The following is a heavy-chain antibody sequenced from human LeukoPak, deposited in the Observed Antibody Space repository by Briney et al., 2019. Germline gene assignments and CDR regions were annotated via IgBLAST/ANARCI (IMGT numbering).Heavy chain of an antibody. V-gene: IGHV3-48*01. CDR2: ISISSSTI. D-gene: IGHD6-19*01. CDR3: AKEGTSSGWYVVSHYYYMDV. J-gene: IGHJ6*03. CDR1: GFTFSSSS. Sequence: PGGSLRLSCAASGFTFSSSSMNWVRQAPGKGLEWLSYISISSSTIYYADSVKGRFTISRDNSKNTLYLQMNSLRAEDTAVYYCAKEGTSSGWYVVSHYYYMDVWGKGTTVTVSS.